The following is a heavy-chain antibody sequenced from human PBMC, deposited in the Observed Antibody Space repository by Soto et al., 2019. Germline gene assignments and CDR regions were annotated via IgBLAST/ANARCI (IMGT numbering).Heavy chain of an antibody. Sequence: GGSLRLSCSASGFIFTNYAMNWVRQAPGKGLEWVSVIGGRGNSAYYADSVQGRFTISRDNSKNTLSLQMSSLTADDTAIYYCVREGRGSFDFWGRGTMVTVSS. CDR1: GFIFTNYA. D-gene: IGHD5-12*01. J-gene: IGHJ3*01. CDR2: IGGRGNSA. V-gene: IGHV3-23*01. CDR3: VREGRGSFDF.